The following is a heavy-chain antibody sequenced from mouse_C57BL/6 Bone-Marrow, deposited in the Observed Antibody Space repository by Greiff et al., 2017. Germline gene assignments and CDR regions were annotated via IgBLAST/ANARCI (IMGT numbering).Heavy chain of an antibody. CDR3: ARDPSLHGSSPRWYFDV. J-gene: IGHJ1*03. V-gene: IGHV5-4*01. CDR2: ISDGGSYT. Sequence: EVQLQESGGGLVKPGGSLKLSCAASGFTFSSYAMSWVRQTPEKRLEWVATISDGGSYTYYPDNVKGRFTISRDNAKNNLYLQMSHLKSEDTAMYYCARDPSLHGSSPRWYFDVWGTGTTVTVSS. D-gene: IGHD1-1*01. CDR1: GFTFSSYA.